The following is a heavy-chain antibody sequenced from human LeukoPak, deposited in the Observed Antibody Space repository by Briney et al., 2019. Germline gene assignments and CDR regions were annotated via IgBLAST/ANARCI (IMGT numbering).Heavy chain of an antibody. D-gene: IGHD1-1*01. Sequence: ASVKVSCKVSGYTLTELSMHWVRQAPGKGLEWMGGFDPEDGETIYAQKFQGRVTMTRDTSTGTVYMELSSLRSEDTAVYYCASNVQTGTQNYWGQGTLVTVSS. CDR2: FDPEDGET. CDR1: GYTLTELS. J-gene: IGHJ4*02. V-gene: IGHV1-24*01. CDR3: ASNVQTGTQNY.